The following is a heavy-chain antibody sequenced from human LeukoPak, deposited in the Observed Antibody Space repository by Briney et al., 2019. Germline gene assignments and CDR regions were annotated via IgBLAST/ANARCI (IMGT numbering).Heavy chain of an antibody. CDR3: ARAPLWSGYYDY. CDR1: GGSISSYY. D-gene: IGHD3-3*01. V-gene: IGHV4-59*01. J-gene: IGHJ4*02. CDR2: IYYSGST. Sequence: SETLSLTCTVSGGSISSYYWSWIRQPPGKGLEWIGYIYYSGSTNYNPSLKSRVTISVDTSKNQFSLKPSSVTAADTAVYYCARAPLWSGYYDYWGQGTLVTVSS.